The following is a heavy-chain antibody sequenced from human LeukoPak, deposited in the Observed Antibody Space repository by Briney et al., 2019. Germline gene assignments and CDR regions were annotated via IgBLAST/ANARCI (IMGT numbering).Heavy chain of an antibody. CDR2: MSSTGTTI. CDR1: GFTFSDYY. CDR3: ARLEQFHRGHFYYYMDV. J-gene: IGHJ6*03. V-gene: IGHV3-11*01. D-gene: IGHD6-19*01. Sequence: GGSLRLSCAASGFTFSDYYMTWIRQAPGKGLEWVSCMSSTGTTIYYADSVRGRLTISRDNAKNSLYLQMSSLRAEDTAVYYCARLEQFHRGHFYYYMDVWGKGTTVTVSS.